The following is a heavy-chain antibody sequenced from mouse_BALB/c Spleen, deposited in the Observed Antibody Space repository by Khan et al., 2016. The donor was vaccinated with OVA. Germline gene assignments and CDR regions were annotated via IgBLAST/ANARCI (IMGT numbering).Heavy chain of an antibody. Sequence: EVKLLESGPGLVKPSQSLSLTCTVTGYSITSGYAWNWIRQFPGNKLEWMGYISYSGVTSSTPSLKSRISITRDTSKNQFFLQLNSVTTEDTATYYCARGNYYGYYFDYWGQGTTLTGSS. CDR3: ARGNYYGYYFDY. CDR2: ISYSGVT. V-gene: IGHV3-2*02. D-gene: IGHD1-1*01. J-gene: IGHJ2*01. CDR1: GYSITSGYA.